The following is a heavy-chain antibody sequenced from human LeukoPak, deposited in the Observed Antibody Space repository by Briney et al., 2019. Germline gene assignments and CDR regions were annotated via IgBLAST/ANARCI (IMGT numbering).Heavy chain of an antibody. CDR2: IYHSGST. Sequence: SETLSLTWAVYGGSFSGYYWSWIRQPPGKGLEWIGEIYHSGSTNYNPSLKSRVTISVDKSKNQFSLRLSSVTAADTAVYYCARDGEWLVPFDYWGQGTLVTVSS. V-gene: IGHV4-34*01. D-gene: IGHD6-19*01. J-gene: IGHJ4*02. CDR1: GGSFSGYY. CDR3: ARDGEWLVPFDY.